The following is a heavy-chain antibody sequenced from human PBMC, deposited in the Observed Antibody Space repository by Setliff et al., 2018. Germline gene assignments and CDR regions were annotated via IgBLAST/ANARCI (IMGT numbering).Heavy chain of an antibody. CDR2: IHTGST. V-gene: IGHV4-4*08. CDR1: GGSISSDI. D-gene: IGHD4-4*01. Sequence: PSETLSLTCTVSGGSISSDIWSWIRQPPGKGLEWIGQIHTGSTNYNPSLRSRVTISVDMSKNQFSLKLSSVTAADTAVYYCARGVTRPIYYYYYYMDVWGKGTTVTVSS. CDR3: ARGVTRPIYYYYYYMDV. J-gene: IGHJ6*03.